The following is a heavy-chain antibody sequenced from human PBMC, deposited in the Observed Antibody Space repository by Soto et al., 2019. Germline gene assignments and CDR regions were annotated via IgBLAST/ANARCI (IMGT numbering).Heavy chain of an antibody. J-gene: IGHJ6*04. Sequence: GGSLRLSCAASGFTFSSYGMHWVRQAPGKGLEWVAVIWYDGSNKYYADSVKGRFTISRDNSKNTLYLQMNSLRAEDTAVYFCARAPQVRGDTAYYYYYCMDACGKVITVTV. CDR1: GFTFSSYG. V-gene: IGHV3-33*01. CDR3: ARAPQVRGDTAYYYYYCMDA. D-gene: IGHD5-12*01. CDR2: IWYDGSNK.